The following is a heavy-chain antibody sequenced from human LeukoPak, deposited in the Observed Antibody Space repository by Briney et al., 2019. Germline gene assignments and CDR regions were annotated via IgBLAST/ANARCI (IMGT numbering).Heavy chain of an antibody. V-gene: IGHV4-39*01. CDR2: IYYSGST. J-gene: IGHJ6*03. Sequence: PSETLSLTCTVSGGSISSSSYYWGWIRQPPGKGLEWIGSIYYSGSTYYNPSLKSPVTISVDTSKNQFSLKLSSVTAADTAVYYSARHWQWLERPAHMDVWGKGTTVTVSS. CDR3: ARHWQWLERPAHMDV. D-gene: IGHD6-19*01. CDR1: GGSISSSSYY.